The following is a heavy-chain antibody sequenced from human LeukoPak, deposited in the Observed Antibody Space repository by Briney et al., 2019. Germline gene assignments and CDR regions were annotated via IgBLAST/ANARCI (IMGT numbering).Heavy chain of an antibody. CDR1: GFTFSTYS. J-gene: IGHJ4*02. Sequence: GGSLRPSCAASGFTFSTYSMNWVRQAPGKGLEWVSYVSSSSSTIYYADSVKGRFTISRDNAKNSLYLQMNSLRAEDTAVYYCARGSTYYDSSGQVPFDYWGQGTLVTVSS. CDR3: ARGSTYYDSSGQVPFDY. CDR2: VSSSSSTI. D-gene: IGHD3-22*01. V-gene: IGHV3-48*01.